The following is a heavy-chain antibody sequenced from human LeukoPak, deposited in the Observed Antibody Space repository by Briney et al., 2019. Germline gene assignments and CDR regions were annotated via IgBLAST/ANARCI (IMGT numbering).Heavy chain of an antibody. V-gene: IGHV3-21*01. CDR3: AKDPHLSGWSDY. Sequence: GGSLRLSCAASGFTFSSYSMSWVRQAPGKGLEWVSSTSSQSTYIYSADSLKGRFAISRDNAKNSLYLQMNSLRAEDTAVYYCAKDPHLSGWSDYWGQGTLVTVSS. D-gene: IGHD6-19*01. CDR1: GFTFSSYS. CDR2: TSSQSTYI. J-gene: IGHJ4*02.